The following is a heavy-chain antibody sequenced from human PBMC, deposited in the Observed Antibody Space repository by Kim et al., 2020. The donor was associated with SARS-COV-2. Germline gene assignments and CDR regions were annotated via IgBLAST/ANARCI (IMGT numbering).Heavy chain of an antibody. CDR3: AKQEKKYYYDSSGHHDAFDI. Sequence: GGSLRLSCAASGFTFSSYAMSWVRQAPGKGLEWVSAISGSGGSTYYADSGKGRFTISRDNSKNTLYLQMNSLRAEDTAVYYCAKQEKKYYYDSSGHHDAFDIWGQGTMVTVSS. J-gene: IGHJ3*02. CDR2: ISGSGGST. CDR1: GFTFSSYA. D-gene: IGHD3-22*01. V-gene: IGHV3-23*01.